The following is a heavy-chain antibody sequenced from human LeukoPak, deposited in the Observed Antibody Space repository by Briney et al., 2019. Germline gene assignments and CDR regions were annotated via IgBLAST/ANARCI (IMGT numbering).Heavy chain of an antibody. CDR3: ARGGGLDV. CDR1: GFTFSSYW. Sequence: GGSLRLSCAASGFTFSSYWMNWARQAPGKGLEWVASINHNGNVNYYVDSVKGRFTISSGNAKNSLYLQMSNLRAEDTAVYFCARGGGLDVWGQGATVTVSS. J-gene: IGHJ6*02. V-gene: IGHV3-7*03. D-gene: IGHD3-16*01. CDR2: INHNGNVN.